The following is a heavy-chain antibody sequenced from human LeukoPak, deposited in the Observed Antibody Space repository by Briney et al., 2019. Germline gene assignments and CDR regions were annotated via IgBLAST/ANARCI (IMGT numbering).Heavy chain of an antibody. J-gene: IGHJ3*02. V-gene: IGHV4-31*03. CDR3: ARSVVPAAIWAFDI. CDR2: IYYSGST. Sequence: SETLSLTCTVSGGSISSGGYYWSWIRQHPGKGLEWFGYIYYSGSTYYNPSLKSRVTISVDTSKNQFSLKLSSVTAADTAVYYCARSVVPAAIWAFDIWGQGTMVTVSS. D-gene: IGHD2-2*02. CDR1: GGSISSGGYY.